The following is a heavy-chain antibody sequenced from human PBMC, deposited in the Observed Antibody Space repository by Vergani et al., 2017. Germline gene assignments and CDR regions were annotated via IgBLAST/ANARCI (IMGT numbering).Heavy chain of an antibody. CDR2: ISYDGSNK. D-gene: IGHD6-6*01. V-gene: IGHV3-30-3*01. Sequence: QVQLVESGGGVVQPGRSLRLSCAASGFTFSSYAMHWVRQAPGKGLEWVAVISYDGSNKYYADSVKGRFTISRDNSKNTLYLQMNSLRAEDTAVYYCARSLYSSSSPDYWGQGTLVTVSS. J-gene: IGHJ4*02. CDR1: GFTFSSYA. CDR3: ARSLYSSSSPDY.